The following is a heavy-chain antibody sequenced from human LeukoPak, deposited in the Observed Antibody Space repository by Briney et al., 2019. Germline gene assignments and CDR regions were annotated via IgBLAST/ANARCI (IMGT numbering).Heavy chain of an antibody. J-gene: IGHJ4*02. D-gene: IGHD2/OR15-2a*01. CDR2: IRFDGSKQ. CDR1: GFTFNTYA. Sequence: PGGSLRLSCAASGFTFNTYAMHWVRQAPGKGLEWMAYIRFDGSKQHYGDSVKGRFTISRDNSKRTLYLQMNRLRPDDTAIYYCVKNNPLYEEILVSVFDYWGQGTLVTVSS. V-gene: IGHV3-30*02. CDR3: VKNNPLYEEILVSVFDY.